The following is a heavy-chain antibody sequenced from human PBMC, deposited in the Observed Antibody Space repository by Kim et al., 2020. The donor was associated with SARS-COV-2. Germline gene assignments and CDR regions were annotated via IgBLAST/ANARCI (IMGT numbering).Heavy chain of an antibody. V-gene: IGHV1-2*02. J-gene: IGHJ3*02. CDR3: AGGGVINATPNAFEI. CDR2: INAKTGGT. CDR1: GYTFTDYY. Sequence: ASVKVSCKASGYTFTDYYIHWVRLAPGQGLEWMGWINAKTGGTNYAQKFQGRVTMTRDTSISTAYMELSSLTFDDTAIYYCAGGGVINATPNAFEIWGQGTGVTVSS. D-gene: IGHD2-15*01.